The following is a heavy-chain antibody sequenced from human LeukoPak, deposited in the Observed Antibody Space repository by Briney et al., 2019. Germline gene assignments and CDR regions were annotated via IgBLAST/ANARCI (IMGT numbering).Heavy chain of an antibody. V-gene: IGHV3-21*01. CDR3: ARGGNLYCSATSCYDFDY. CDR1: GFTLSRYS. D-gene: IGHD2-2*01. Sequence: PGGSLRLSCAASGFTLSRYSVNWVRQAPGKGLEWVSSISSSSSYIYYGDSVKGRFTISRDNAKNSLYLQINSLRAEDTAVYYCARGGNLYCSATSCYDFDYWGQGTLVTVSS. J-gene: IGHJ4*02. CDR2: ISSSSSYI.